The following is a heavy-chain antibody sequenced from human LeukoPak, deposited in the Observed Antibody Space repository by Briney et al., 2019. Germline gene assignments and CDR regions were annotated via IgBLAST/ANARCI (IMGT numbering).Heavy chain of an antibody. CDR3: ARDPPEDSGGSCYDAFDI. D-gene: IGHD2-15*01. CDR2: IYTSGST. V-gene: IGHV4-61*02. J-gene: IGHJ3*02. CDR1: GGSISSGSYY. Sequence: SETLSLTCTVSGGSISSGSYYWSWIRQPAGKGLEWIGRIYTSGSTNYNPSLKSRVTISVDTSKNQFSLKLSSVTAADTAVYYCARDPPEDSGGSCYDAFDIWGQGTMVTVSS.